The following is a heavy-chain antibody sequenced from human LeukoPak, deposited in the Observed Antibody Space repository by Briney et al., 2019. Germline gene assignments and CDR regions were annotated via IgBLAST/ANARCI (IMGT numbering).Heavy chain of an antibody. V-gene: IGHV4-4*07. CDR2: IYTSGST. J-gene: IGHJ5*02. CDR1: GGPISSYY. D-gene: IGHD2-2*01. Sequence: KPSETLSLTCTVSGGPISSYYWSWIRQPAGKGLEWIGRIYTSGSTNYNPSLKSRVTMSVDTSKNQFSLKLSSVTAADTAVYYCARSTGYCSSTSCPEKGWFDPWGQGTLVTVSS. CDR3: ARSTGYCSSTSCPEKGWFDP.